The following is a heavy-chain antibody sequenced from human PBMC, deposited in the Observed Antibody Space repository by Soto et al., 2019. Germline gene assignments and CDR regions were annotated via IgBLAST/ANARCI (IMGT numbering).Heavy chain of an antibody. D-gene: IGHD3-22*01. V-gene: IGHV3-33*01. CDR2: IWYDGSNK. J-gene: IGHJ6*02. CDR3: ARDGYDSREGEIYYYYGMDV. CDR1: GFTFSSYG. Sequence: QVQLVESGGGVVQPGRSLRLSCAASGFTFSSYGMHWVRQAPGKGLEWVAVIWYDGSNKYYADSVKGRFTISRDNSKKTLYLQMNSLRAEETAVYYCARDGYDSREGEIYYYYGMDVWGQGATFTVSS.